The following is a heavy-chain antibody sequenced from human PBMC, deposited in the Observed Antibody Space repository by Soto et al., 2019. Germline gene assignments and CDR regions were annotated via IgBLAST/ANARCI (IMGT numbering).Heavy chain of an antibody. CDR1: GFTFTSPA. V-gene: IGHV1-58*01. Sequence: SVKVSCKASGFTFTSPAVQWVRQARGQRLEWIGWIVVGSGNTNYAQKFQERVTITRDMSTSTAYMELSSLRSEDTAVYYCAADPAFRGDYDFWSGTQLQYYYYGMDVWGQGTTVTVSS. CDR2: IVVGSGNT. D-gene: IGHD3-3*01. J-gene: IGHJ6*02. CDR3: AADPAFRGDYDFWSGTQLQYYYYGMDV.